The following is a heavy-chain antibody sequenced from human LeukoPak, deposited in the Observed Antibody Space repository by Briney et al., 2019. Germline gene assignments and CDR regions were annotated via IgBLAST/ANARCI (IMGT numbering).Heavy chain of an antibody. D-gene: IGHD3-9*01. CDR3: ARVNDILTGYAWARDY. V-gene: IGHV3-48*04. J-gene: IGHJ4*02. Sequence: GGSLRLSCAASGFTFSSYSMNWVRQAPGKGLEWVSYISSSSSTIYYADSVKGRFTISRDNAKNSLYLQMNSLRAEDTAVYYCARVNDILTGYAWARDYWGQGTLVTVSS. CDR1: GFTFSSYS. CDR2: ISSSSSTI.